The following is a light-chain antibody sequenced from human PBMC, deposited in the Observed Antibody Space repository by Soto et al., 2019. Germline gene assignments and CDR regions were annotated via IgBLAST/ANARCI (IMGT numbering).Light chain of an antibody. CDR2: KAS. J-gene: IGKJ1*01. CDR1: QSISSW. Sequence: DIQMTQSPSTLSASVGDRVTITCRASQSISSWLAWYQQKPGKAPKLLIYKASSLESGVPSRFSGSGSGTEFTLTISSLPPDEFATYYCQQYNSYPPWTFGQGTKVEIK. V-gene: IGKV1-5*03. CDR3: QQYNSYPPWT.